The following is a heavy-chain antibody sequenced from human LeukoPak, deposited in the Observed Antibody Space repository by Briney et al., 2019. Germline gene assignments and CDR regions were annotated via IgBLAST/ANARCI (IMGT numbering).Heavy chain of an antibody. CDR2: IYPGDSDT. V-gene: IGHV5-51*01. D-gene: IGHD2-8*02. J-gene: IGHJ3*02. Sequence: PGESLKISCKASGYAFTAHWIAWVRQMPGKGLEWMGIIYPGDSDTRYSPSFQGQVTISADRSISTAYLQWGSLKASDTALYYCARTQSNTGGAFDIWGQGSMVTVSS. CDR3: ARTQSNTGGAFDI. CDR1: GYAFTAHW.